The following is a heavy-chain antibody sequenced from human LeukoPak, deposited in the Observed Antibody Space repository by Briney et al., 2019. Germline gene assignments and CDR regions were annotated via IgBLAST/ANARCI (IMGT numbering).Heavy chain of an antibody. Sequence: PSETLSLTCAVSGGSISSGGYSWSWIRQPPGKGLEWIGYIYHSGSTYYNPSLKSRVTISVDRSKNQFSLKLSSVTAADTAVYYCARGPLYRPVTGWFDPWGQGTLVTVSS. D-gene: IGHD4-17*01. CDR2: IYHSGST. J-gene: IGHJ5*02. CDR1: GGSISSGGYS. CDR3: ARGPLYRPVTGWFDP. V-gene: IGHV4-30-2*01.